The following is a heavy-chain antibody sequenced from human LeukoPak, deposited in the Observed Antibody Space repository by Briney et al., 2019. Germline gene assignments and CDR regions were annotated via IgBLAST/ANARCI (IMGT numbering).Heavy chain of an antibody. D-gene: IGHD5-12*01. CDR3: ARAGYSGSDFSV. CDR2: IYYSGST. CDR1: GGSIFSSNW. V-gene: IGHV4-4*02. J-gene: IGHJ6*04. Sequence: PSGTLSLTCAVSGGSIFSSNWWSWVRQPPGKGLEWIGYIYYSGSTNYNPSLKSRVTISVDTSKNQFSLKLSSVTATDTAVYYCARAGYSGSDFSVWGKGSTVTVSS.